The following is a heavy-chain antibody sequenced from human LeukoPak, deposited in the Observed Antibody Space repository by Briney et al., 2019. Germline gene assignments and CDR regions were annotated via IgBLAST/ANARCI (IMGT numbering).Heavy chain of an antibody. V-gene: IGHV3-11*01. CDR3: ATLAFSAFDI. D-gene: IGHD2/OR15-2a*01. Sequence: PGGSLKLSCAASGFTFSDYYMSWIRQAPGKGLDWLSYISKNGKTIYYADSVKGRFTISRDNSKNTLYLQMNSLRAEDTAVYYCATLAFSAFDIWGQGTMVTVSS. J-gene: IGHJ3*02. CDR2: ISKNGKTI. CDR1: GFTFSDYY.